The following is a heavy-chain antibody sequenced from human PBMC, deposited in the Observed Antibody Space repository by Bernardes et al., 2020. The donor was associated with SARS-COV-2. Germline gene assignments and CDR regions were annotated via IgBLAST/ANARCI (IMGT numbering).Heavy chain of an antibody. V-gene: IGHV4-34*01. D-gene: IGHD1-20*01. J-gene: IGHJ4*02. CDR3: AKGGPYKWNNGLS. Sequence: SETLSLTCVVYGGSLSGFYWTWIRQAPEKGLEWIGEINQSGRNNYKPSLKGRVTMSVDTSKNQFSLKLTSVTAADTAVYYCAKGGPYKWNNGLSWGQGTLVTVSS. CDR2: INQSGRN. CDR1: GGSLSGFY.